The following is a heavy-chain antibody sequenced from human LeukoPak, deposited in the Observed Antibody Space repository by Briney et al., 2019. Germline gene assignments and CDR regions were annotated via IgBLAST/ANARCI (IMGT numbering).Heavy chain of an antibody. CDR3: ARDILTGYHYYYYYGMDV. CDR2: INTNTGNP. J-gene: IGHJ6*02. V-gene: IGHV7-4-1*02. CDR1: GYTFTSYA. Sequence: ASVKVSCKASGYTFTSYAMNWVRQAPGQGLEWMGWINTNTGNPTYAQGFTGRFVFSLDTSVSTAYLQISSLKAEDTAVYYCARDILTGYHYYYYYGMDVWGQGTTVTVSS. D-gene: IGHD3-9*01.